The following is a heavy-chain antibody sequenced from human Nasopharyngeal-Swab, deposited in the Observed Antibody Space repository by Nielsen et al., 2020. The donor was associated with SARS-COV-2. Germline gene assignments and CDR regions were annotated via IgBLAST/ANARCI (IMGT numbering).Heavy chain of an antibody. CDR3: VRGGLGTGLEN. D-gene: IGHD1-14*01. J-gene: IGHJ4*02. V-gene: IGHV3-74*01. CDR1: GFTFSRYW. CDR2: IDVDGRRT. Sequence: GESLKISCAASGFTFSRYWMHWVRLPPGKGLEWVSQIDVDGRRTTYADSVKGRFTISRDNAKNTLYLQMNSLRAEDTAVYCCVRGGLGTGLENWGQGTLVTVSS.